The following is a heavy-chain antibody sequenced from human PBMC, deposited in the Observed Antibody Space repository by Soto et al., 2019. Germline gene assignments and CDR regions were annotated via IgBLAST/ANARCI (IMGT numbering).Heavy chain of an antibody. V-gene: IGHV4-59*01. CDR3: ARVLAYCGGDCSGSYYYGMDV. Sequence: PSEALSLTCTVSGGSISSYYWGWIRQPPGKGLEWIGYIYYSGSTNYNPSLKSRVTISVDTSKNQFSLKLSSVTAADTAVYYCARVLAYCGGDCSGSYYYGMDVWGQGTTVTVSS. J-gene: IGHJ6*02. CDR2: IYYSGST. D-gene: IGHD2-21*02. CDR1: GGSISSYY.